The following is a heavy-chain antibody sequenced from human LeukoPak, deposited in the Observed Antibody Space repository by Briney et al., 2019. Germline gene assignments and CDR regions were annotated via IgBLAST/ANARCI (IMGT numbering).Heavy chain of an antibody. CDR3: AREYATITMIVVVSYFDY. Sequence: GASVKVSCKASGYTFTSYYMHWVRQAPGQGLEWMGIINPSGGSTSYAQKFQGRVTMTRDTSTSTVYMELSSLRPEDTAVYYCAREYATITMIVVVSYFDYWGQGTLVTVSS. D-gene: IGHD3-22*01. CDR1: GYTFTSYY. J-gene: IGHJ4*02. V-gene: IGHV1-46*01. CDR2: INPSGGST.